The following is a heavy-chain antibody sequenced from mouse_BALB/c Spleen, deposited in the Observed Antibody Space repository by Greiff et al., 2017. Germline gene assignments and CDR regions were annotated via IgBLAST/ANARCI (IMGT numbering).Heavy chain of an antibody. CDR1: GDSITSGY. J-gene: IGHJ2*01. D-gene: IGHD2-4*01. CDR3: ERGRYYDYPYYFDY. V-gene: IGHV3-8*02. Sequence: DVQLQESGPSLVKPSQTLSLTCSVTGDSITSGYWNWVRKFPGNKLEYMGYISYSGSTYYNPSLKSRISITRDTSKNQYYLQLNSVTTEDTATYYCERGRYYDYPYYFDYWGQGTTLTVSS. CDR2: ISYSGST.